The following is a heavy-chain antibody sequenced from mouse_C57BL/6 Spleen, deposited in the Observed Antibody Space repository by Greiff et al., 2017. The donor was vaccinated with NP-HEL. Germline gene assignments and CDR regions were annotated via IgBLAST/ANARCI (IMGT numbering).Heavy chain of an antibody. J-gene: IGHJ2*01. CDR2: IDPETGGT. CDR3: TRRRGYGNYVDY. Sequence: LVESGAELVRPGASVTLSCKASGYTFTDYEMHWVKQTPVHGLEWIGAIDPETGGTAYNQKFKGKAILTADKSSSTAYMELRSLTSEDSAVYYCTRRRGYGNYVDYWGQGTTLTVSS. V-gene: IGHV1-15*01. CDR1: GYTFTDYE. D-gene: IGHD2-1*01.